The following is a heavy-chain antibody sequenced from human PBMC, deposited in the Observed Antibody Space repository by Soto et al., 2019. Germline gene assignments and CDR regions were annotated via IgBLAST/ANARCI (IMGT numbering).Heavy chain of an antibody. CDR3: SPHTIGLAIFGGEH. V-gene: IGHV3-21*01. J-gene: IGHJ1*01. CDR1: GFFFSSYN. Sequence: DVQLVESGGGLVKSGGSLRLSCTASGFFFSSYNMNWVRQAPGKGLEWVSSITGGGYPYYSDSVKGRFTVSRDNAQKSLYLQMDSLRAEDTAVYYCSPHTIGLAIFGGEHWGQGTLVTVSS. CDR2: ITGGGYP. D-gene: IGHD3-3*01.